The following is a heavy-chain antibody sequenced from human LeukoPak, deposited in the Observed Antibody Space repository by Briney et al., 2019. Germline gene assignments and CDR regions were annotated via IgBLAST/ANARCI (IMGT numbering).Heavy chain of an antibody. D-gene: IGHD3-10*01. Sequence: PGGSLRLSCAASGFTFSNSWMSWVRQAPGKGLEWVANINQDGSAKYYVDSVKGRFTISRDNAKNSLYLQVNSLTAEDAAVYYCAGATFAFGECSYWGQGTLVTVSS. J-gene: IGHJ4*02. CDR3: AGATFAFGECSY. CDR1: GFTFSNSW. V-gene: IGHV3-7*04. CDR2: INQDGSAK.